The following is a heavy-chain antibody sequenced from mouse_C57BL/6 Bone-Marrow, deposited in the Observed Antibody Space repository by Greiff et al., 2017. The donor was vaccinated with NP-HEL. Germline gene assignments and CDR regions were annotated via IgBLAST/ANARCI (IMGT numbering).Heavy chain of an antibody. CDR2: INYDGSST. Sequence: EVKLVESEGGLVQPGSSMKLSCTASGFTFSDYYMAWVRQVPEKGLEWVANINYDGSSTYYLDSLKSRFIISRDNAKNILYLQMSSLKSEDTATYYCARDGVDSSGYYFDYWGQGTTLTVSS. D-gene: IGHD3-2*02. CDR3: ARDGVDSSGYYFDY. V-gene: IGHV5-16*01. J-gene: IGHJ2*01. CDR1: GFTFSDYY.